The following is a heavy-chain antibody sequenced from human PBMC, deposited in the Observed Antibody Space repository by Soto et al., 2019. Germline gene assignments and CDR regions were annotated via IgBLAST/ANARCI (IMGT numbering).Heavy chain of an antibody. V-gene: IGHV1-69*13. CDR1: GGTFSSYA. D-gene: IGHD6-13*01. CDR2: IIPIFGTA. Sequence: VASVKVSCKASGGTFSSYAISWVRQAPGQGLEWMGGIIPIFGTANYAQKFQGRVTITADESTSTAYMELSSLRSEDTAVYYCARDRYSSSWYLYYYYYGMDVWGQGTTVTVS. J-gene: IGHJ6*02. CDR3: ARDRYSSSWYLYYYYYGMDV.